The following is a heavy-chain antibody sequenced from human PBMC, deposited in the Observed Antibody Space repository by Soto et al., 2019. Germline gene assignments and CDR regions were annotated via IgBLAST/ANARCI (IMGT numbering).Heavy chain of an antibody. Sequence: EVQLVESGGGLVKPGGSLRLSCATSGFTFTNAWMTWVRQAPGNGLEWVGRIKSKTDSGTGDYATPVKGRFTISRDESENTLHLQMNSLKTEDTAVYYCAAGAHWPLTANFYWGQGTLVTVSS. V-gene: IGHV3-15*01. J-gene: IGHJ4*02. D-gene: IGHD6-25*01. CDR1: GFTFTNAW. CDR2: IKSKTDSGTG. CDR3: AAGAHWPLTANFY.